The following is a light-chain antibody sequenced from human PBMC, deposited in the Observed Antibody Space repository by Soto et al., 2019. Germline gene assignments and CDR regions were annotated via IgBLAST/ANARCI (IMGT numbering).Light chain of an antibody. Sequence: EVVLTQSPAISPLSPEERATLFCRASQSVSVNFAWYQQTPGQPPRPLILTASDSAPVIPARFSARGSGTDFTLTIVSLEPEDFAVFWCQERNRWPGGTFGAGDKVAIK. CDR1: QSVSVN. V-gene: IGKV3-11*01. CDR3: QERNRWPGGT. J-gene: IGKJ4*01. CDR2: TAS.